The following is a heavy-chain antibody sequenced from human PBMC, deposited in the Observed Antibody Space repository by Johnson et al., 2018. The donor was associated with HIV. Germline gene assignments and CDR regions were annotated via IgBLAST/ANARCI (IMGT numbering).Heavy chain of an antibody. CDR1: GFTFSSYG. D-gene: IGHD1-7*01. Sequence: QVQLVESGGGVVQPGGSLRLSCAASGFTFSSYGMHWVRQAPGKGLEWVAFIRYDGSNKYYVDSVKGRFTISRDNAKNSLYLQMNSLRAEDTAVYYCARERSGTIAFDMWGQGTMVTVSS. V-gene: IGHV3-30*02. J-gene: IGHJ3*02. CDR3: ARERSGTIAFDM. CDR2: IRYDGSNK.